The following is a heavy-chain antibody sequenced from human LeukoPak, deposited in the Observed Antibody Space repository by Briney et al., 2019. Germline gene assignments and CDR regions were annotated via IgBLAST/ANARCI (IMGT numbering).Heavy chain of an antibody. V-gene: IGHV4-39*07. CDR1: GGSISSSSYY. Sequence: PSETLSLTCTVSGGSISSSSYYWGWIRQPPGKGLEWIGSIYYSGSTYYNPSLKSRVTISVDTSKNQFSLKLTSVTAADTAMYYCARVLLSYDILTGHYLDAFDIWGQGTMVTVSS. CDR3: ARVLLSYDILTGHYLDAFDI. CDR2: IYYSGST. J-gene: IGHJ3*02. D-gene: IGHD3-9*01.